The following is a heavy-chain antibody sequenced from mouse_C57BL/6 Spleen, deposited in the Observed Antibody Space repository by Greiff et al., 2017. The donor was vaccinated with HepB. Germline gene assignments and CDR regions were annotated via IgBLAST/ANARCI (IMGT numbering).Heavy chain of an antibody. V-gene: IGHV1-4*01. CDR3: ARETPVVADFDY. CDR1: GYTFTRYT. Sequence: VHLVESGAELARPGASVKMSCKASGYTFTRYTIHWIKQRPGQGLEWIGYIKPGSGYSENNQNFKDRATLTADKSSSTVYMHLSSLTSGDSAVYYCARETPVVADFDYWGQGTTLTVSS. D-gene: IGHD1-1*01. J-gene: IGHJ2*01. CDR2: IKPGSGYS.